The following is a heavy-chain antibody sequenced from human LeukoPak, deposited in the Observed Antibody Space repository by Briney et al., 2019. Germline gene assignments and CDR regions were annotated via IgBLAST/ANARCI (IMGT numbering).Heavy chain of an antibody. CDR2: ISGSGAST. Sequence: PGGSLILSCAASGFTFSSNAMSWVRRAPGKGLEWVSAISGSGASTHYADSVKGRFTISRDNSKNTLYLQMNSPRAEDTAVYYCAKEGIAGDFDYWGQGTLVAVSS. CDR3: AKEGIAGDFDY. J-gene: IGHJ4*02. CDR1: GFTFSSNA. V-gene: IGHV3-23*01. D-gene: IGHD6-13*01.